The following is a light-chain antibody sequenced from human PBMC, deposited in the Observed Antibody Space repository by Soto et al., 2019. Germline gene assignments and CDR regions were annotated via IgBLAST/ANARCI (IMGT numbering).Light chain of an antibody. CDR1: QSVLYSSNNKNY. V-gene: IGKV4-1*01. CDR3: QQYYSTPYT. J-gene: IGKJ2*01. CDR2: WAS. Sequence: DIVMTQSPDSLAVSLGERATINCKSSQSVLYSSNNKNYLAWYQQKPGQPPKLLIYWASTRESGIPDRFSGSASGTDFTLTSSSLQAEDAAVYYCQQYYSTPYTFGQGTKLEIK.